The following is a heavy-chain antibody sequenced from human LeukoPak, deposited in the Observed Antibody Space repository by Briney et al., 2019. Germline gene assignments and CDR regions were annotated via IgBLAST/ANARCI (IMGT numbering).Heavy chain of an antibody. J-gene: IGHJ4*02. CDR1: GFTFSSYG. CDR2: IRYDGSNK. D-gene: IGHD3-3*01. V-gene: IGHV3-30*02. Sequence: GGSLRLSCAASGFTFSSYGVHWVRQAPGKGLEWVAFIRYDGSNKYYADSVKGRFTISRDNSKNTLYLQMNSLRAEDTAVYYCVTGYDFWSGSFDYWGQGTLVTVSS. CDR3: VTGYDFWSGSFDY.